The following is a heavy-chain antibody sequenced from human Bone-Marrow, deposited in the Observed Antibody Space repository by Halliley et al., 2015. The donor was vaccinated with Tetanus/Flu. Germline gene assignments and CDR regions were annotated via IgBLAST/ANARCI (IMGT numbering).Heavy chain of an antibody. Sequence: KGLEWIGYVYDSGGTNYNPPLKSRVPMSRDTSKNRFSLNLSSVTAADTAVYYCVTGAGWLPDYWGQGTLVTVS. D-gene: IGHD5-12*01. V-gene: IGHV4-59*01. J-gene: IGHJ4*02. CDR2: VYDSGGT. CDR3: VTGAGWLPDY.